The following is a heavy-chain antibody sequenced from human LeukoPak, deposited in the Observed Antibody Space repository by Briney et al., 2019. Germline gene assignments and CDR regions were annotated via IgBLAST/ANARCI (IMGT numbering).Heavy chain of an antibody. CDR1: GFIFSTYW. CDR3: ARVGYYSSGPFSYFDY. J-gene: IGHJ4*02. Sequence: GGSLRLSCAASGFIFSTYWMSWVRQAPGKGLEWVAVISYDGSNEYYADSVKGRFTISRDSSENTLYLQMNSLRVEDTAVYYCARVGYYSSGPFSYFDYWGQGTLVTVSS. CDR2: ISYDGSNE. D-gene: IGHD3-10*01. V-gene: IGHV3-30-3*01.